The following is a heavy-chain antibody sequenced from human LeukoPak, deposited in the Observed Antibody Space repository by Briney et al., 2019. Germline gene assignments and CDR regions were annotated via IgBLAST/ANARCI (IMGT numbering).Heavy chain of an antibody. D-gene: IGHD2-15*01. J-gene: IGHJ4*02. V-gene: IGHV3-30-3*01. CDR1: GFTFSSYA. CDR2: ISYDGSNK. CDR3: AREGGYCTGGTCHQFDY. Sequence: PGGSLRLSCAASGFTFSSYAMHWVRQAPGKGLEWVAVISYDGSNKYYADSVKGRFTISRDNAENSLYLQMHSLRAEGTAVYYCAREGGYCTGGTCHQFDYWGQGTLVTVSS.